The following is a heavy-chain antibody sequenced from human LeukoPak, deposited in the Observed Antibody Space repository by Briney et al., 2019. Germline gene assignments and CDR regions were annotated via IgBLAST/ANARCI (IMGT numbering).Heavy chain of an antibody. CDR3: AREKYYGSGSYPAFDY. CDR1: GGSISSYY. CDR2: IYYSGST. V-gene: IGHV4-59*01. Sequence: SETLSLTCTVPGGSISSYYWSWIRQPPGKGLEWIGYIYYSGSTNYNPSLKSRVTISVDTSKNQFSLKLSSVTAADTAVYYCAREKYYGSGSYPAFDYWGQGTLVTVSS. J-gene: IGHJ4*02. D-gene: IGHD3-10*01.